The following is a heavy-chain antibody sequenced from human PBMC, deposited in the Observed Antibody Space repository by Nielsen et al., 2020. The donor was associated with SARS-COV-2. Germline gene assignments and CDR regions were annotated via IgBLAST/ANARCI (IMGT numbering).Heavy chain of an antibody. CDR1: GGSISSHS. Sequence: SETLSLTCTVSGGSISSHSWNWIRQPPGKGLEWIGYIYKSGSTEYNPSLKSRVTISVDTSKNQFSLKLRSVTAADTAVYYCARDIAAGVVDYWGQGTLVTVSS. J-gene: IGHJ4*02. V-gene: IGHV4-59*11. D-gene: IGHD6-13*01. CDR3: ARDIAAGVVDY. CDR2: IYKSGST.